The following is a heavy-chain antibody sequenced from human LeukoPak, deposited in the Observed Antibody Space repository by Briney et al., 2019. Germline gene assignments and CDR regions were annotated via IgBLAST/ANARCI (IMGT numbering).Heavy chain of an antibody. Sequence: ASVKVSCKASGYTFTGYYMNWVRQAPGQGLEWMGWINPNSGATKYAQKFQGRVTMTRDTSSSTAYMELSRLRSDDTAVYYCARDLGGSYPGFTFDYWGQGTLVTVSS. V-gene: IGHV1-2*02. CDR2: INPNSGAT. D-gene: IGHD1-26*01. CDR3: ARDLGGSYPGFTFDY. J-gene: IGHJ4*02. CDR1: GYTFTGYY.